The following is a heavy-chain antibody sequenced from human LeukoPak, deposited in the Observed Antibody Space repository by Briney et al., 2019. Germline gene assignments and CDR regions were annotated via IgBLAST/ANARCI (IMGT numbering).Heavy chain of an antibody. CDR1: GGSISTSDFY. D-gene: IGHD2-15*01. V-gene: IGHV4-39*01. CDR3: ARPNIHCSGGSCYPGGAFDI. Sequence: SETLSLTCTVSGGSISTSDFYWGWVRQPPGKGLEWIGNIHHNGNTYFNPSLKSRVTISTDMSKNQLSLTLSSVTAADTAVYYCARPNIHCSGGSCYPGGAFDIWGQGTMVTVSS. CDR2: IHHNGNT. J-gene: IGHJ3*02.